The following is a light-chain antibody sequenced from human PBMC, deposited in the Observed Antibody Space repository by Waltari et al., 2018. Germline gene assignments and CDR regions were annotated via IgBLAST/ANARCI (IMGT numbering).Light chain of an antibody. V-gene: IGLV3-27*01. CDR2: KDR. Sequence: SYELTQPSSVSVSPGQTARLPRSGDVLPKKYARWFQQKSGQAPVVVIYKDRERPSGIPERFSGSSSGTTVTLTISGAQVEDEGDYYCYSATDNYRVFGGGTKLTVL. J-gene: IGLJ3*02. CDR1: VLPKKY. CDR3: YSATDNYRV.